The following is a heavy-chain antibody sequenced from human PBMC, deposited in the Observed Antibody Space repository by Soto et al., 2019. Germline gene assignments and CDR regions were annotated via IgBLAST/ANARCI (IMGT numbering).Heavy chain of an antibody. V-gene: IGHV3-30-3*01. CDR3: AKDRYFDSYYLDS. CDR1: GFTFSRYA. D-gene: IGHD3-9*01. J-gene: IGHJ4*02. CDR2: MSYDGNQK. Sequence: PAGSLRLSCAASGFTFSRYAIHWVRQAPGKGLEWVTVMSYDGNQKHYADSVKGRFTVSRDDSENTVFLQMTSLRPEDTATYYCAKDRYFDSYYLDSWGQGTLVTVSS.